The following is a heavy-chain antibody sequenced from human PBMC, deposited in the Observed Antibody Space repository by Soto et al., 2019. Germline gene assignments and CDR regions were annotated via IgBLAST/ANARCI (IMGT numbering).Heavy chain of an antibody. CDR1: GDLFNNYA. D-gene: IGHD6-13*01. CDR3: AASSSVAAAGYFNF. Sequence: QVQMVQSGAEVKEPGSSVKVSCKATGDLFNNYAFNWVRQAPGQGLEWMGRISPLFSTTNYAKKFQGMVTIGADELTTIVYLEVSNLEYEDTAMYYCAASSSVAAAGYFNFWGKGTLVTVSP. CDR2: ISPLFSTT. V-gene: IGHV1-69*01. J-gene: IGHJ4*02.